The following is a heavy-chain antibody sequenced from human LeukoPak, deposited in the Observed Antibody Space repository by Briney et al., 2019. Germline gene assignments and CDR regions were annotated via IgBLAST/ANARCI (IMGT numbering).Heavy chain of an antibody. Sequence: PSETLSLTCTVSGGSISSYYWSWIRQPPGKGLEWIGYIYYSGSTNYNPSLKSRVTISVDTSKNQFSLKLSSVTAADTAVYYCARRSGYYGSGSPFFDYWGQGTLVTVSS. J-gene: IGHJ4*02. V-gene: IGHV4-59*12. CDR3: ARRSGYYGSGSPFFDY. CDR2: IYYSGST. D-gene: IGHD3-10*01. CDR1: GGSISSYY.